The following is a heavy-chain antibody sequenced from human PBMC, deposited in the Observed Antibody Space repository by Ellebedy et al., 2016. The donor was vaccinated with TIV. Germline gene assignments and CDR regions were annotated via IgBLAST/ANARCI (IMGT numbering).Heavy chain of an antibody. J-gene: IGHJ2*01. CDR1: GYTFTRHG. Sequence: ASVKVSCXVSGYTFTRHGMSWVRQAPGQGLEWMGWIAVYNGHTKYAQKFQDRVVMTTETATGTVYMELRSLRSDDTAVYYCARSRLGGGHWYFDFWGRGTLVTVSS. V-gene: IGHV1-18*01. CDR3: ARSRLGGGHWYFDF. CDR2: IAVYNGHT. D-gene: IGHD3-10*01.